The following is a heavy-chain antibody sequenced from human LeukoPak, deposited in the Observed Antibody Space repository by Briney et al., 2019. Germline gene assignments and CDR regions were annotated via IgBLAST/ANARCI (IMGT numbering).Heavy chain of an antibody. CDR2: INLSGST. CDR1: GVSFSGYY. D-gene: IGHD3-22*01. Sequence: PSETLSLTCAVYGVSFSGYYWSWIRQPPGMGLEGSGEINLSGSTNDNPSLKSRVTISVDTSNNQFSLKLSSVTAADTAVYYGAGGSGYYSYYFDYWGQGTLVTVSS. V-gene: IGHV4-34*01. J-gene: IGHJ4*02. CDR3: AGGSGYYSYYFDY.